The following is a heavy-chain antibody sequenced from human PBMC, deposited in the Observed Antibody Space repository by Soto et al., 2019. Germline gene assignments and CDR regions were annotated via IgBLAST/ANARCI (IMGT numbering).Heavy chain of an antibody. CDR1: GGSVRESSFY. CDR2: VYYRGGA. Sequence: SETLSLTCTVSGGSVRESSFYWGWIRQSPGKGLEWIGSVYYRGGASYNPSLKSRLTISADTSKNQLSLKLRSVTAADTAVYYCVRPAAIFGVESWFDSWGQGILVTVSS. V-gene: IGHV4-39*01. J-gene: IGHJ5*01. D-gene: IGHD3-3*01. CDR3: VRPAAIFGVESWFDS.